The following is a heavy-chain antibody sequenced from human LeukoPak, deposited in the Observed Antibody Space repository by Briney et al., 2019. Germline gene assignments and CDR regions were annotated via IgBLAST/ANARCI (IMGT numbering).Heavy chain of an antibody. J-gene: IGHJ6*03. Sequence: SETLSLTCAVYGGTFSGYYWNWIRHSSGKGLEWIGEINYSGSTNYNPSLKSRVIISVDTSKNQFSLKLSSVTAADTAVYYCASSYDYYYYMDVWGKGTTVTISS. CDR2: INYSGST. CDR3: ASSYDYYYYMDV. V-gene: IGHV4-34*01. CDR1: GGTFSGYY. D-gene: IGHD3-16*01.